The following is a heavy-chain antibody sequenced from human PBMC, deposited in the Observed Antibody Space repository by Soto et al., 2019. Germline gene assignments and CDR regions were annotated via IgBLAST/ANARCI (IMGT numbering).Heavy chain of an antibody. Sequence: QRLSCAASGFTFSSYWMHWVRQAPGKGLVWVSRINSDGSSTSYADSVKGRFTISRDNAKNTLYLQMNSLRAEDTAVYYCARSPLIWYSSGWYGYFDYWGQGTLVTVSS. J-gene: IGHJ4*02. CDR1: GFTFSSYW. CDR3: ARSPLIWYSSGWYGYFDY. CDR2: INSDGSST. V-gene: IGHV3-74*01. D-gene: IGHD6-19*01.